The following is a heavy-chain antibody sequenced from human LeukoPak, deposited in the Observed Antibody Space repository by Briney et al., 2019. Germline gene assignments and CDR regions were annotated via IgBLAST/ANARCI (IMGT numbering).Heavy chain of an antibody. CDR1: GGSISSGGYS. V-gene: IGHV4-30-2*01. J-gene: IGHJ2*01. Sequence: SETLSLTCAVSGGSISSGGYSWSWIRQPPGKGLEWIGYIYHSGSTYYNPSLKSRVTISVDRSKNQFSLQLNSVTPEDTAVYYCARGKWKLLSHYWCFDLWGRGTLVTVSS. CDR2: IYHSGST. D-gene: IGHD2/OR15-2a*01. CDR3: ARGKWKLLSHYWCFDL.